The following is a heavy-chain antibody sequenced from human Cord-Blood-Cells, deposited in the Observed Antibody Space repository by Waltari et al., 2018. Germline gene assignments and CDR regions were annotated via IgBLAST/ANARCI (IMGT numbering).Heavy chain of an antibody. Sequence: QVQLQQWGAGLLKPSETLSLTCAVYGGSFSGYYWSWIRQPPGKGLEWIGEINHSGSTNSNPSLKIRVTISVDTSKNQFSLKLSSVTAADTAVYYCARSSSGWLLDYWGQGTLVTVSS. CDR3: ARSSSGWLLDY. CDR2: INHSGST. J-gene: IGHJ4*02. CDR1: GGSFSGYY. V-gene: IGHV4-34*01. D-gene: IGHD6-19*01.